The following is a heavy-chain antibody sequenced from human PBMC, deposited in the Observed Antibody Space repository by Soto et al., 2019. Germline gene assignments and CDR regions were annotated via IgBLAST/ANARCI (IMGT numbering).Heavy chain of an antibody. CDR1: GGSFSGYY. V-gene: IGHV4-34*01. Sequence: SETLSLTCVVYGGSFSGYYWSWIRQPPGKGLEWIGEINHSGSTNYNPSLKSRVTISVDTSKNQFSLKLSSVTAADTAVYYCARVGIQLWSPDYWGQGTLVTVSS. D-gene: IGHD5-18*01. CDR2: INHSGST. CDR3: ARVGIQLWSPDY. J-gene: IGHJ4*02.